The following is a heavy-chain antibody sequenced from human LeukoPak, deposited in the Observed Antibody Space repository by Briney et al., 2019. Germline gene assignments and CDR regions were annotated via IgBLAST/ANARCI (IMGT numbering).Heavy chain of an antibody. CDR1: GFTFNSYG. Sequence: GGSLRLSCAASGFTFNSYGMHWVRQSPGKGLEWVAVISYDEITKQYIDSVKGRFTISRDNAKNTVYLEMNSLRAEDTAVYYCVYCSGGNCYYTVRGWTYWGQGTLVTVSS. CDR3: VYCSGGNCYYTVRGWTY. V-gene: IGHV3-30*03. D-gene: IGHD2-15*01. CDR2: ISYDEITK. J-gene: IGHJ4*02.